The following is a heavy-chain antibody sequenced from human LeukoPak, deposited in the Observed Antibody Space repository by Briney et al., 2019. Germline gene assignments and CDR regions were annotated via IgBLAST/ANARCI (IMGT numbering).Heavy chain of an antibody. D-gene: IGHD3-10*01. V-gene: IGHV3-21*01. CDR1: GFTYSSYS. Sequence: GGSLRLSCAASGFTYSSYSMNWVRQAPGKGLEWVSSISSSSSYIYYADSVKGRFTISRDNAKNSLYLQMNSLRAEDTAVYYCARDITMVRGSYYYGMDVWGQGTTVTVSS. CDR2: ISSSSSYI. CDR3: ARDITMVRGSYYYGMDV. J-gene: IGHJ6*02.